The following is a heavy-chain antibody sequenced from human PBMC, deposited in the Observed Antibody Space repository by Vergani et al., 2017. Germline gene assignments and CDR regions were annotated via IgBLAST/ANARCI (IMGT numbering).Heavy chain of an antibody. Sequence: EVQLVQSGAEVKKPAESLRISCKGSGYSFTSYWISWVRQMPGKGLEWMGRIDPSDSYTNYSPSFQGHVTISADKSISTAYLQWSSLKASDTAMYYCAMRLRKYYDSSGYYPIDYWGQGTLVTVSS. CDR2: IDPSDSYT. CDR3: AMRLRKYYDSSGYYPIDY. D-gene: IGHD3-22*01. V-gene: IGHV5-10-1*01. CDR1: GYSFTSYW. J-gene: IGHJ4*02.